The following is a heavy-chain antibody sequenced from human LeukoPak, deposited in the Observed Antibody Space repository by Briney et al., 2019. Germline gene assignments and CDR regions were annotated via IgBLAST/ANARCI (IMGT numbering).Heavy chain of an antibody. J-gene: IGHJ5*02. Sequence: SETLSLTCTVSGGSISSYYWSWIRQPPGKGLEWIGDIYYSGSTKYNPSLKSRVTISVDTSKNQFSLKLSSVTAADTAVYYCARGRGYCSGGSCYSRAGYWFDPWGQGTLVTVSS. V-gene: IGHV4-59*01. CDR2: IYYSGST. CDR3: ARGRGYCSGGSCYSRAGYWFDP. CDR1: GGSISSYY. D-gene: IGHD2-15*01.